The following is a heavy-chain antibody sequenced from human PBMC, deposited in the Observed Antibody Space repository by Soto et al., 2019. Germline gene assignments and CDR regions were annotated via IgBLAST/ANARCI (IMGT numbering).Heavy chain of an antibody. CDR2: VFHSGSV. CDR1: GGSISGDYYH. J-gene: IGHJ6*02. D-gene: IGHD2-21*02. V-gene: IGHV4-30-4*08. CDR3: AREDDGGDRDYYGLEV. Sequence: SETLSLTCTVSGGSISGDYYHWTWIRQSPGKGLEWIGYVFHSGSVLYSPSLKSRLNISVDTSKNQFSLRLSSVTAADTAVYFCAREDDGGDRDYYGLEVWGQGTTVTVSS.